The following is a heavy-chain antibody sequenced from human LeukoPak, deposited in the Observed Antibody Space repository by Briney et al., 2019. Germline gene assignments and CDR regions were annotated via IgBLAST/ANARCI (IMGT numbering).Heavy chain of an antibody. Sequence: ASVKVSCKVSGYTLTELSMHWVRQAPGKGLEWMGGFDPEDGETIYAQKFQGRVTMTEDTSTDTAYMELSSLRSEDTAVYCCATGPCSGGSCYFDYWGQGTLVTVSS. J-gene: IGHJ4*02. CDR2: FDPEDGET. V-gene: IGHV1-24*01. CDR1: GYTLTELS. D-gene: IGHD2-15*01. CDR3: ATGPCSGGSCYFDY.